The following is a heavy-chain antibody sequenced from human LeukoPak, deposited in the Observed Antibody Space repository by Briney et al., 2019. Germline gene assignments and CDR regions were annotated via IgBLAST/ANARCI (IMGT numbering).Heavy chain of an antibody. V-gene: IGHV4-39*07. CDR3: ARDRDVDDFDY. J-gene: IGHJ4*01. CDR1: GGSITKKNFF. Sequence: PSETLSLTCTISGGSITKKNFFWGWIRQPPGKGLEWIMSMSYSGKIYYNPSLKSRVSISIDTSKNQLSLKLNSVTTADTAMYHCARDRDVDDFDYWGRGTLVIVSS. CDR2: MSYSGKI. D-gene: IGHD2-15*01.